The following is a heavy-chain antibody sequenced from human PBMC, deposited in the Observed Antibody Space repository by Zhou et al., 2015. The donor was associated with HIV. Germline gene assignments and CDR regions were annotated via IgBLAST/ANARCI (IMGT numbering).Heavy chain of an antibody. D-gene: IGHD6-19*01. Sequence: QVQLVQSGAEVKKPGASVRVSCKASGYTFSSSYIHWVRQAPGQGLEWLGVINPSGGSTAYAQKFQGRVAVTRDTSTSTVYMELSSLRSEDTAVYYCARGADSSGWPHWGQGTLVTVSS. V-gene: IGHV1-46*01. J-gene: IGHJ4*02. CDR1: GYTFSSSY. CDR3: ARGADSSGWPH. CDR2: INPSGGST.